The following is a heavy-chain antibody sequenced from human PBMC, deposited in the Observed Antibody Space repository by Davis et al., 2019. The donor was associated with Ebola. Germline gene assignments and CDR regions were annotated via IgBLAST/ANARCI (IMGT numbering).Heavy chain of an antibody. CDR1: GFTVSSNH. J-gene: IGHJ5*02. V-gene: IGHV3-72*01. D-gene: IGHD3-10*01. CDR3: VRAVRRYGDWFDP. CDR2: TRNKGDSYIT. Sequence: GGSLRLSCAASGFTVSSNHMSWVRQAPGKGLEWVGRTRNKGDSYITEYAASVEGRFTISRDDSKNSLYLQMNSLKTEDTAVYYCVRAVRRYGDWFDPWGQGTLVTVSS.